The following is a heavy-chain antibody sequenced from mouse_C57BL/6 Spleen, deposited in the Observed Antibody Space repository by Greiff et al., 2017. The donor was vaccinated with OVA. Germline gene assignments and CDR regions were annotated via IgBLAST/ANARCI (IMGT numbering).Heavy chain of an antibody. V-gene: IGHV1-72*01. Sequence: VKLQQPGAELVKPGASVKLSCKASGYTFTSYWMHWVKQRPGRGLEWIGRIDPNSGGTKYNEKFKSKATLTVDKPSSTAYMQLSSLTSEDSAVYYCAREEKLGIYDYDRAWFAYWGQGTLVTVSA. CDR3: AREEKLGIYDYDRAWFAY. CDR2: IDPNSGGT. CDR1: GYTFTSYW. J-gene: IGHJ3*01. D-gene: IGHD2-4*01.